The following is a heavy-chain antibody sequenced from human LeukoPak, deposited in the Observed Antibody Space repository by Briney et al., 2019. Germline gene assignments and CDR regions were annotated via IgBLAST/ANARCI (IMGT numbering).Heavy chain of an antibody. Sequence: GGSLRLSCVASGFTFSSYEMNWVRQAPGKGLEWLSYIGSSDSTTHYADSVKGRFTISRDNSKNTLYLQMNSLRAEDTAVYYCARVNDHGYSDAFDIWGQGTMVTVSS. CDR1: GFTFSSYE. D-gene: IGHD5-24*01. V-gene: IGHV3-48*03. CDR3: ARVNDHGYSDAFDI. J-gene: IGHJ3*02. CDR2: IGSSDSTT.